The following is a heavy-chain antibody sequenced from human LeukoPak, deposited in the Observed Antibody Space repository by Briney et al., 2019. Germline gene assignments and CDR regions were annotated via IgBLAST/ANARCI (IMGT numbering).Heavy chain of an antibody. CDR2: FYYSGNT. CDR3: ARTAGIAVAGSRQYFDY. D-gene: IGHD6-19*01. V-gene: IGHV4-39*01. CDR1: GGSISSSSYY. Sequence: SETLSLTCSISGGSISSSSYYWGWIRQPPGKGLEWIGSFYYSGNTYYNPSLKSRVTIPVDTSKNEFSLNLRSVTAADTAVYYCARTAGIAVAGSRQYFDYWGQGMLVTVSS. J-gene: IGHJ4*02.